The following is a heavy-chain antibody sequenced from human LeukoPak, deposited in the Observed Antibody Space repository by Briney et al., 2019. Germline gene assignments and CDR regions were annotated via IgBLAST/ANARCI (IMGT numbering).Heavy chain of an antibody. J-gene: IGHJ3*02. CDR3: ARLPPVRDAFDI. D-gene: IGHD3-10*01. CDR2: INHSGST. V-gene: IGHV4-34*01. CDR1: GGSFSGYY. Sequence: SETLSLTCAVYGGSFSGYYWSWIRQPPGKGLEWIGEINHSGSTNYNPSLKSRVTISVDTSKNQFSLKLSSVTAADTAVYYCARLPPVRDAFDIWGQGTMVIVSS.